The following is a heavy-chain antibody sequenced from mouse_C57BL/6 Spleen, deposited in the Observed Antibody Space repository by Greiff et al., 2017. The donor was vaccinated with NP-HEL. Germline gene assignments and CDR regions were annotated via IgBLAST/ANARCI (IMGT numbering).Heavy chain of an antibody. D-gene: IGHD1-1*01. CDR1: GYTFTSYW. J-gene: IGHJ2*01. CDR3: AKGWDYAGENYFDY. CDR2: IHPNSGST. V-gene: IGHV1-64*01. Sequence: QVQLQQPGAELVKPGASVKLSCKASGYTFTSYWMHWVKQRPGQGLEWIGMIHPNSGSTNYNAKFKSKATLTVDKSSSTAYMQLSSLTSEDSAVYYGAKGWDYAGENYFDYWGQGTTLTVSS.